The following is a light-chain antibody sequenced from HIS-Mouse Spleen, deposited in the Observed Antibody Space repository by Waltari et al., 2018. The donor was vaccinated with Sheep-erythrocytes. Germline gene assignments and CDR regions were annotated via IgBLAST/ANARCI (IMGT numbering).Light chain of an antibody. CDR2: EGS. CDR1: SSYVGGYNL. CDR3: CSYAGSSTPWV. Sequence: QSALTQPASVSGSPGQSITISCTGTSSYVGGYNLVSGYQQHPGKAPKLMIYEGSKRPSGVSNRFSGSKSGNTASLTISVLQAEDEADYYCCSYAGSSTPWVFGGGTKLTVL. V-gene: IGLV2-23*01. J-gene: IGLJ3*02.